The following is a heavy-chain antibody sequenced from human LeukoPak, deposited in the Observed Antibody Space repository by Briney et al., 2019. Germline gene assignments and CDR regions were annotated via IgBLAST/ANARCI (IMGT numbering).Heavy chain of an antibody. Sequence: SETLSLTCTVSGGSISTSGYYWGWIRQPPGKGLEWIGSIYYSGSTYFNPSLKSRVTISVDMSKNQFSLKLSSVTAADTAVYYCARHVVGTTHPYWFDPWGQGALVIVSS. J-gene: IGHJ5*02. CDR2: IYYSGST. CDR1: GGSISTSGYY. V-gene: IGHV4-39*01. CDR3: ARHVVGTTHPYWFDP. D-gene: IGHD1-26*01.